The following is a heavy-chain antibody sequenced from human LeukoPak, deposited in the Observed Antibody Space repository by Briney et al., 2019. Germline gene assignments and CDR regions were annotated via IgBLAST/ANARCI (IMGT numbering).Heavy chain of an antibody. CDR2: ISGSGGST. Sequence: PGGSLRLSCAASGFTFSSYAMSWVRQAPGKGLEWVSAISGSGGSTYYADSVKGRFTIPRDNSKNTLYLQMNSLRAEDTAVYYCAKGDTGSYGAFDIWGQGTMVTVSS. CDR1: GFTFSSYA. CDR3: AKGDTGSYGAFDI. D-gene: IGHD1-26*01. J-gene: IGHJ3*02. V-gene: IGHV3-23*01.